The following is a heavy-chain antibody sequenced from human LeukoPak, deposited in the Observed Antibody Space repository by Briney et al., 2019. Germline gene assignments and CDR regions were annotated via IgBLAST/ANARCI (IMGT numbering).Heavy chain of an antibody. CDR3: ATLFYSNYAGYYYMDV. J-gene: IGHJ6*03. D-gene: IGHD4-11*01. Sequence: SETLSLTCTVSGGSISSYYWSWIRQPPGKGLEWIGYIYYSGSTNYNPSLKSRVTISVDTSKNQFSLKLSSVTAADTAVYYCATLFYSNYAGYYYMDVWGKGTTVTVSS. CDR2: IYYSGST. CDR1: GGSISSYY. V-gene: IGHV4-59*08.